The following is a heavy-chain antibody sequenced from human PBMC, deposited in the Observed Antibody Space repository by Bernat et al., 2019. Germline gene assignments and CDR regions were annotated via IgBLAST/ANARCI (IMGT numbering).Heavy chain of an antibody. V-gene: IGHV1-69*06. Sequence: QVQLVQSGAEVKKPGSSVKVSCKASGGTFSSYAISWVRQAPGQGLEWMGGIIPIFGTANYAQKFQGRVTITADKSTSTAYMELSSLRSEDTAVYYCAREERVRGNYYYSGMDVWGQGTTVTVSS. D-gene: IGHD3-10*01. CDR2: IIPIFGTA. CDR1: GGTFSSYA. J-gene: IGHJ6*02. CDR3: AREERVRGNYYYSGMDV.